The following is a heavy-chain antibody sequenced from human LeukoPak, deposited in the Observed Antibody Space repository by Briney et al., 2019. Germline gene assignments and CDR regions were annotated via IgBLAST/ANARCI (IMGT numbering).Heavy chain of an antibody. V-gene: IGHV4-59*01. CDR3: AREGDTSKFDY. J-gene: IGHJ4*02. CDR2: IYYSGIA. D-gene: IGHD2-21*02. Sequence: PSETLSLTCTVSGGSIGTYCWSWIRQPPGKGLEWIGYIYYSGIANYKPSLTSRATMSVDTSKNQFSLKLSSVTAADTAVYYCAREGDTSKFDYWGQGTLVTVSP. CDR1: GGSIGTYC.